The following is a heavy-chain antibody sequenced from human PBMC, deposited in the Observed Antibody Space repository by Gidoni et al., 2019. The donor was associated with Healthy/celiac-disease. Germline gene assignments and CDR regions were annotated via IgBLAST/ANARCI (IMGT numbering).Heavy chain of an antibody. J-gene: IGHJ6*03. V-gene: IGHV3-48*02. CDR3: ARDGRYCSSTSCFKPKPYMDV. Sequence: EVQLVESGGGLVQPGGSLRLSCAASGFTFSSYSMNWVRQAPGKGLEWVSYISSSSSTIYYADSVKGRFTISRDNAKNSLYLQMNSLRDEDTAVYYCARDGRYCSSTSCFKPKPYMDVWGKGTTVTVSS. CDR1: GFTFSSYS. CDR2: ISSSSSTI. D-gene: IGHD2-2*01.